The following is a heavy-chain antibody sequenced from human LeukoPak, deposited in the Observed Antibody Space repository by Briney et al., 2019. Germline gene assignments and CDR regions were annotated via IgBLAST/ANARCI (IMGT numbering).Heavy chain of an antibody. V-gene: IGHV3-64D*06. J-gene: IGHJ4*02. Sequence: QPGGSLRLSCSASGFTFSYYAMHWVRQAPGKGLEYVSGITSSGGSTYYTDSVKDRFTISRDNSNNTLYLQMSSLRAEDTAVYYCVKGDYSGYTFPAFDYWGQGTLVSVSS. CDR3: VKGDYSGYTFPAFDY. CDR2: ITSSGGST. CDR1: GFTFSYYA. D-gene: IGHD5-12*01.